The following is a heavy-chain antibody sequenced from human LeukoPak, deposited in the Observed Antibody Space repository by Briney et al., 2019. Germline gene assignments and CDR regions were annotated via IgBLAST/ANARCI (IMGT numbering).Heavy chain of an antibody. Sequence: PGGSLRLSCAASGFTFDDYAMHWVRQAPGKGLEWVSGISWNSGSIGYADSVKGRFTISRDNAKNSLYLQMNSLRAEDTALYYCAKALYYYDSSAPGAFDIWGQGTMVTVSS. CDR3: AKALYYYDSSAPGAFDI. CDR1: GFTFDDYA. V-gene: IGHV3-9*01. J-gene: IGHJ3*02. CDR2: ISWNSGSI. D-gene: IGHD3-22*01.